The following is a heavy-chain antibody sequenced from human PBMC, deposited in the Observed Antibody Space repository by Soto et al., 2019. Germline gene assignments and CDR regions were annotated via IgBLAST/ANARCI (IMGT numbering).Heavy chain of an antibody. CDR2: IIPIFGTA. CDR3: ARGVDYYDSSGYYLSRRYFGY. Sequence: ASVKVSCKASGGTFSSYAISWVRQAPGQGLEWMGGIIPIFGTANYAQKFQGRVTITADESTSTAYMELSSLRSEDTAVYYCARGVDYYDSSGYYLSRRYFGYWGQGTLVTVSS. J-gene: IGHJ4*02. CDR1: GGTFSSYA. V-gene: IGHV1-69*13. D-gene: IGHD3-22*01.